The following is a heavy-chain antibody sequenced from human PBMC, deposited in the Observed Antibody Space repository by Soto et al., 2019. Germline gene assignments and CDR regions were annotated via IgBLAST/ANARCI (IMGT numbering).Heavy chain of an antibody. J-gene: IGHJ5*02. CDR1: GGSISGEGYY. CDR2: IHYSGST. Sequence: QVQLQESGPGLVEPSETLSLTCTVSGGSISGEGYYWSWIRQYSGRGLEWIGYIHYSGSTYYNPSLKTRVTISVDTSKTQFFLKLSSVTAADTAVYYCARSWTATAGWANWFDRSGQGTLVTVSS. V-gene: IGHV4-31*03. D-gene: IGHD6-13*01. CDR3: ARSWTATAGWANWFDR.